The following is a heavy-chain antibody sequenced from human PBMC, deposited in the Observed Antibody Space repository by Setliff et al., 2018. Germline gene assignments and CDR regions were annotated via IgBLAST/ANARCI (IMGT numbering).Heavy chain of an antibody. V-gene: IGHV3-74*01. CDR3: ASIDWGENFYNMDV. J-gene: IGHJ6*03. Sequence: PGGSLRLSCGASGFAFSKYWMYWVRQVPGKGLVWVSRISPDGTITNYADSVKGRFTISRDNAKSTLYLQMNSLRGEDTAVYFCASIDWGENFYNMDVWGKGTTVTVSS. CDR1: GFAFSKYW. CDR2: ISPDGTIT. D-gene: IGHD7-27*01.